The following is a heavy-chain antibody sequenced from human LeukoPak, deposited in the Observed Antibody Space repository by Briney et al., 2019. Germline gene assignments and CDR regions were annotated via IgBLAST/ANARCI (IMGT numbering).Heavy chain of an antibody. Sequence: GGSLRLSCAASGLSISSYAMHWVRQAPGKGLEWVAVISYDETNKYYADSVKSRFTISRDDSKNTLYLQMNSLRAEDTAVYYCATSPRYKQQLGYFDYWGQGTLVTVSS. V-gene: IGHV3-30-3*01. CDR1: GLSISSYA. J-gene: IGHJ4*02. D-gene: IGHD6-13*01. CDR2: ISYDETNK. CDR3: ATSPRYKQQLGYFDY.